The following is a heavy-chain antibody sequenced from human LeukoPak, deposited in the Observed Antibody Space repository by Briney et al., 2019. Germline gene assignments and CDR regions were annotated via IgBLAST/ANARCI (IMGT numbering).Heavy chain of an antibody. CDR2: ISWNSGNI. D-gene: IGHD3-10*01. CDR3: AKGARGAFDI. CDR1: GFSFDDYT. J-gene: IGHJ3*02. Sequence: GGSLRLSCTASGFSFDDYTMHWVRQAPGKGLEWVSGISWNSGNIDYVDSVKGRFTMSRDNAKNSLYLQMNSLRDEDMALYYCAKGARGAFDIWGQGTMVTVSS. V-gene: IGHV3-9*03.